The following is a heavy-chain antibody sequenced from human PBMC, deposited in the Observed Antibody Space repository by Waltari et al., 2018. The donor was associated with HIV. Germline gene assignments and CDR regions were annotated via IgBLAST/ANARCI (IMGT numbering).Heavy chain of an antibody. CDR2: IYPGDSDT. V-gene: IGHV5-51*01. D-gene: IGHD3-22*01. J-gene: IGHJ4*02. Sequence: EVQLVQPGAEVQKPGEALKISCKGPEYRFTSYWIRWVRQRPGKGLGWMGIIYPGDSDTRYSPSFQGQVTISADKSISTAYLQWSSLKASDTAMYYCARRGPDSSGYSHGYWGQGTLVTVSS. CDR3: ARRGPDSSGYSHGY. CDR1: EYRFTSYW.